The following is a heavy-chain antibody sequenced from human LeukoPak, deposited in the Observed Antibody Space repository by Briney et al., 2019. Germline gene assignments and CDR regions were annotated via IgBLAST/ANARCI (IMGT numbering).Heavy chain of an antibody. CDR3: ARDVDRNHWFDP. Sequence: PETLSLTCTVSGGSVSSINYYWSWIRQPPGKGLEWLGYIFYSGSTNYNPSLKSRVTISVDTSKNQFSLKLTSVTAADTAVYYCARDVDRNHWFDPWGQGTLVAVSS. D-gene: IGHD1-14*01. CDR2: IFYSGST. CDR1: GGSVSSINYY. V-gene: IGHV4-61*01. J-gene: IGHJ5*02.